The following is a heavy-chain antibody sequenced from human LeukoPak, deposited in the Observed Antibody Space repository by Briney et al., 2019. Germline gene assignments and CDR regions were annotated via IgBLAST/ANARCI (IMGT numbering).Heavy chain of an antibody. V-gene: IGHV3-11*01. J-gene: IGHJ6*03. CDR1: GFSFSDYS. Sequence: RGGSLRLSCAASGFSFSDYSMFWIRGAPGRGLEGVSYLTSTGKTIYYSDSVKGRFTISRDNAKNSLFLQLNSLRAEDTAVYFCARGLKWPTSYYHMDLWGKGTTVTVSS. CDR2: LTSTGKTI. CDR3: ARGLKWPTSYYHMDL. D-gene: IGHD5-12*01.